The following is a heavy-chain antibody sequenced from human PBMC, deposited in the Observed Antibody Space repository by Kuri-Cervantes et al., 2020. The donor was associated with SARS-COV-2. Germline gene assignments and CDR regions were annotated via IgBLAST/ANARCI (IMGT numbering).Heavy chain of an antibody. CDR2: IIPILGIA. CDR3: AREGSSRWFDP. Sequence: SVKVSCKASGGTFSSYAISWVRQAPGQGLEWMGRIIPILGIANYAQKFQGRVTMTRDTSASTAYMELSSLRSEDTAVYYCAREGSSRWFDPWGQGTLVTVSS. J-gene: IGHJ5*02. V-gene: IGHV1-69*04. CDR1: GGTFSSYA. D-gene: IGHD6-6*01.